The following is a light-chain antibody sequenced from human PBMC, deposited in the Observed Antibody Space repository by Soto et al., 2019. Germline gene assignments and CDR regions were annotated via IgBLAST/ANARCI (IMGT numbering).Light chain of an antibody. CDR3: VLYMGGGILV. CDR2: NTD. V-gene: IGLV8-61*01. J-gene: IGLJ2*01. CDR1: SGSVSSTYY. Sequence: QAVVTQVPSFSVSPGGTVTLTCALTSGSVSSTYYPSWYQQTPGQAPRTLIYNTDTRSSGVPDRFSGSILGNKAALTITGAQADDESDYYCVLYMGGGILVFGGGTKVTVL.